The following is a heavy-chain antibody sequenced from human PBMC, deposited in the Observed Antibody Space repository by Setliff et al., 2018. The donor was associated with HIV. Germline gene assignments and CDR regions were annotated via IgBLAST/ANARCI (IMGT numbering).Heavy chain of an antibody. CDR3: AKDGLFWGSESNFDS. J-gene: IGHJ4*02. V-gene: IGHV3-30*04. CDR1: GFTFRNHA. Sequence: GGSLRLSCAASGFTFRNHAMHWVRQAPGKGLEWVAVISYDGSNKFYADSVKGRFTISRDNSKNTLYLQLNSLRAEDTAVYYCAKDGLFWGSESNFDSWGQGTLVTVSS. CDR2: ISYDGSNK. D-gene: IGHD7-27*01.